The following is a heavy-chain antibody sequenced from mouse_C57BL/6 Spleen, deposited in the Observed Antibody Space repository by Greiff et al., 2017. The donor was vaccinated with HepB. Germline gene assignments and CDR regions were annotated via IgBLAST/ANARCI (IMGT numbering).Heavy chain of an antibody. D-gene: IGHD1-1*01. V-gene: IGHV5-17*01. Sequence: EVNVVESGGGLVKPGGSLKLSCAASGFTFSDYGMHWVRQAPEKGLEWVAYISSGSSTIYYADTVKGRFTISRDNAKNTLFLQMTSLRSEDTAMYYCASNYGSSRFAYWGQGTLVTVSA. CDR1: GFTFSDYG. CDR2: ISSGSSTI. J-gene: IGHJ3*01. CDR3: ASNYGSSRFAY.